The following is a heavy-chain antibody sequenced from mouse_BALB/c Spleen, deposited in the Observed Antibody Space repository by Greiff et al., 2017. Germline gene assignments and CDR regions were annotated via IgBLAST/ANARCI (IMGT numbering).Heavy chain of an antibody. CDR1: GYTFTSYW. D-gene: IGHD2-14*01. CDR2: IYPGSGST. Sequence: LQQPGSELVRPGASVKLSCKASGYTFTSYWMPWVKQRHGQGLEWIGNIYPGSGSTNYDEKFKSKGTLTVDTSSSTAYMHLSSLTSEDSAVYYCTRGGYRYEGYYFDYWGQGTTLTVSS. CDR3: TRGGYRYEGYYFDY. J-gene: IGHJ2*01. V-gene: IGHV1S22*01.